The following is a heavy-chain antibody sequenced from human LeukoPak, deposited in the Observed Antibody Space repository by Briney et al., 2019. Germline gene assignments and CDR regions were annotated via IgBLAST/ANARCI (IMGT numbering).Heavy chain of an antibody. V-gene: IGHV4-39*07. CDR2: ISYTGTT. D-gene: IGHD6-13*01. CDR1: GGSIGSSAYC. Sequence: SETLSLTCTVSGGSIGSSAYCWGWNRQPPGKGLEWIGSISYTGTTYYNPSLKSRVTMSVDTSKNQFSLKLSSVTAADTAVYYCATDGGIALSMDVWGKGTTVTISS. J-gene: IGHJ6*03. CDR3: ATDGGIALSMDV.